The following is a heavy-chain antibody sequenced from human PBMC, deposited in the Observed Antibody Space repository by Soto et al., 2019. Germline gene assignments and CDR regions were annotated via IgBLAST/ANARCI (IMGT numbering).Heavy chain of an antibody. Sequence: SETLSLTCTVSGGSISSYYWSWIRQPPGKGLEWIGYIYYSGSTNYNPSLKSRVTISVDTSKNQFSLKLSSVTAADTAVYYCARRVSGSYYVNWFDPWGQGSLVTVS. D-gene: IGHD1-26*01. J-gene: IGHJ5*02. CDR1: GGSISSYY. V-gene: IGHV4-59*08. CDR3: ARRVSGSYYVNWFDP. CDR2: IYYSGST.